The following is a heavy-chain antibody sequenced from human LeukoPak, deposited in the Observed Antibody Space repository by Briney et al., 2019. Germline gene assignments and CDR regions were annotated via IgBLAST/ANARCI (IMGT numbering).Heavy chain of an antibody. CDR1: GESFSGYY. V-gene: IGHV4-34*01. CDR3: ARPAIYYGSGSYSADYYYYYMDV. CDR2: INHSGST. D-gene: IGHD3-10*01. J-gene: IGHJ6*03. Sequence: SETLSLTCAVYGESFSGYYWSWIRQPPGKGLEWIGEINHSGSTNYNPSLKSRVTISVDTSKNQFSLKLSSVTAADTAVYYCARPAIYYGSGSYSADYYYYYMDVWDKGTTVTISS.